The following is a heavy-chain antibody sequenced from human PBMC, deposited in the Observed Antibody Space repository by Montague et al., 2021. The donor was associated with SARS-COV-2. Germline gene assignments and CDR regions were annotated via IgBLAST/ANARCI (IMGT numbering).Heavy chain of an antibody. J-gene: IGHJ1*01. V-gene: IGHV3-21*01. D-gene: IGHD6-19*01. Sequence: SLRLSCAASGFTFSSYSMHWVRQAPGKGLEWVSSISTNSYIYYVDSVKGRCTISSDNHINSLYLQMNSLRAEDTAVYYCSGDRGSGWYEYFQHWGQGTLVTVSS. CDR2: ISTNSYI. CDR1: GFTFSSYS. CDR3: SGDRGSGWYEYFQH.